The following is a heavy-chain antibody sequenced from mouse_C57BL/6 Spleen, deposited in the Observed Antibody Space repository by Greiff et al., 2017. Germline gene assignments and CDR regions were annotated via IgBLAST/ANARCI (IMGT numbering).Heavy chain of an antibody. Sequence: QVQLQQPGAELVKPGASVKLSCKASGSTFTSYWMHWVKQRPGQGLEWIGMIPPNSGSTNNNEKFKSKATLTVDKSSSPAYMQLSSLTSEDYAVYYCARDHYYGSSYRYFGVWGTGATVTVSS. CDR3: ARDHYYGSSYRYFGV. CDR2: IPPNSGST. V-gene: IGHV1-64*01. D-gene: IGHD1-1*01. CDR1: GSTFTSYW. J-gene: IGHJ1*03.